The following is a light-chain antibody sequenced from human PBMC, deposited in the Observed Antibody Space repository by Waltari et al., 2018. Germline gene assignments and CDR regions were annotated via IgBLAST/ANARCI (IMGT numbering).Light chain of an antibody. CDR1: PVCYNY. J-gene: IGLJ2*01. CDR3: QAWDSFSAI. V-gene: IGLV3-1*01. Sequence: SYDLTQPPPVSVSPGQAASIPCPGDPVCYNYTCWYQQNTGQSHVLVTYQDNKRPSGIPERFAGSNSGNTATLTSSGTQAMDEADYYCQAWDSFSAIFGGGTKLSVL. CDR2: QDN.